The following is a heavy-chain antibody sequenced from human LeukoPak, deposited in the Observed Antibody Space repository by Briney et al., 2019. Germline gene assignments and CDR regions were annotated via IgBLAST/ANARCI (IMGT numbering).Heavy chain of an antibody. CDR3: ARLYGFGYYFDY. V-gene: IGHV4-30-2*01. D-gene: IGHD3-16*01. CDR2: IYHSGST. J-gene: IGHJ4*02. CDR1: GGSISSGGYY. Sequence: SQTLSLTCTVSGGSISSGGYYWSWIRQPPGKGLEWIGYIYHSGSTYYNPSLKSRVTISVDRSKNQFSLKLSSVTAADTAVYYCARLYGFGYYFDYWGQGTLVTVSS.